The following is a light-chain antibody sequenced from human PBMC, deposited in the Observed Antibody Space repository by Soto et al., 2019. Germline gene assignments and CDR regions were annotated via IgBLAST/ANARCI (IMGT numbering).Light chain of an antibody. CDR3: QQSHSNIQELT. CDR1: QSVSNH. V-gene: IGKV1-39*01. Sequence: DIQMTQSPSSLSASVGDRVTITYRASQSVSNHLNWYQQKPGKAPKLLIYASSSLQSGVPSRFSGSGSGTDFTLTISSLQHEDFATYYCQQSHSNIQELTFGGGTKVEIK. J-gene: IGKJ4*01. CDR2: ASS.